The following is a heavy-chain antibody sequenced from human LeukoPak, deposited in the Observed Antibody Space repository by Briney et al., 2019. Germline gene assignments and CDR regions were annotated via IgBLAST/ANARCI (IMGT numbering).Heavy chain of an antibody. CDR3: ARDNASSSSLDY. D-gene: IGHD6-6*01. V-gene: IGHV3-23*01. CDR1: GFTFSSYA. CDR2: ISGSGGST. J-gene: IGHJ4*02. Sequence: GGSLRLSCAASGFTFSSYAMSWVRQAPGKGLEWVSAISGSGGSTYYADSVKGRFTISRDNSKNTLYLQMGSLRAEDMAVYYCARDNASSSSLDYWGQGTLVTVSS.